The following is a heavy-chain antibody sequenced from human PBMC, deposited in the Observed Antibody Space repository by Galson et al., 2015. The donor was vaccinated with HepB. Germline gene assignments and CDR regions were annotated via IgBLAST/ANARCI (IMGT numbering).Heavy chain of an antibody. CDR1: GFTFSSAW. V-gene: IGHV3-15*07. CDR2: IKGKTDGGAT. J-gene: IGHJ4*02. D-gene: IGHD6-19*01. Sequence: SLRLACAVSGFTFSSAWMKWVRQAPGKGLGCVGRIKGKTDGGATVHAAPVKGRFTISRDNAKNSLYLQMNSLRAEDTAVYYCASTPIAVAAWGDYWGQGTLVTVSS. CDR3: ASTPIAVAAWGDY.